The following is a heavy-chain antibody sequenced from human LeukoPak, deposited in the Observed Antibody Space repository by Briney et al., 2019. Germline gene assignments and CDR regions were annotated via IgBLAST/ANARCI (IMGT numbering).Heavy chain of an antibody. D-gene: IGHD5-12*01. J-gene: IGHJ6*02. CDR1: GFTFSNYA. CDR3: AKDLDIVAASGYYYGMDV. V-gene: IGHV3-30*18. Sequence: GGSLRLSCAASGFTFSNYAMHWVRQAPGKGLEWVAVISDDGSNKYYGDSVKGRFTISRDNSKNTVYLQMKSLRAEDTAVYYCAKDLDIVAASGYYYGMDVWGQGTTVTVSS. CDR2: ISDDGSNK.